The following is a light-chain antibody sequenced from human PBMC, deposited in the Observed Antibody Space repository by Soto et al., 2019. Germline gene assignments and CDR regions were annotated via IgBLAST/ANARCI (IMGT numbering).Light chain of an antibody. CDR1: QSVRDN. V-gene: IGKV3-15*01. J-gene: IGKJ2*01. CDR3: QQSNNWPYT. CDR2: GAS. Sequence: EIVMTHSPATLSVSPGERATLSCRASQSVRDNLAWYQQKPGQAPRLLIYGASTRATGIPARFSGSGSGTEFTLTINSLQSEDFALYFCQQSNNWPYTFGQWTKLDIK.